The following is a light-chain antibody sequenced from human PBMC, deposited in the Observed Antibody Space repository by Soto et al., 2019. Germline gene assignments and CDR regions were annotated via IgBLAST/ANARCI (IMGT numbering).Light chain of an antibody. Sequence: QSVLTQPPSVSAAPGQKVTISCSGSSSNIGNNYVSWYQQLPGAAPKVFIFDNSKRPSGIPDRFSGSKSGTSATLGITGVQTGDEADYYCGTWDSSLSAVVFGGGTKLTVL. J-gene: IGLJ2*01. V-gene: IGLV1-51*01. CDR3: GTWDSSLSAVV. CDR1: SSNIGNNY. CDR2: DNS.